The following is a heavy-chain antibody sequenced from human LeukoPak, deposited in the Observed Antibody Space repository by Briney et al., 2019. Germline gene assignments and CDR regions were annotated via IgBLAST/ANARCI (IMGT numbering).Heavy chain of an antibody. CDR2: IIPILGIA. CDR1: GGTFSSYT. J-gene: IGHJ6*03. D-gene: IGHD2-2*01. Sequence: GASVKVSCKASGGTFSSYTISWVRQAPGQGLEWMGRIIPILGIANYAQKFQGRVTITADKSTSTAYMELSSLRPEDTAVYYCARSGYCSSTSCYRSYYYYYMDVWGKGTTVTVSS. CDR3: ARSGYCSSTSCYRSYYYYYMDV. V-gene: IGHV1-69*02.